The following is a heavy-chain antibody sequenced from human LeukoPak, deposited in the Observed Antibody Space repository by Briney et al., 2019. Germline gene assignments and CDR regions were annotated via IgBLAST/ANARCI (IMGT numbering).Heavy chain of an antibody. D-gene: IGHD1-26*01. CDR1: GGSINSDNW. CDR3: ARDNGVGAPVY. Sequence: SETLSLTCTVSGGSINSDNWWSWVRQPPGKGLEWVGEIYHSGSTHYNPSLKSRVTISIDKSKNQFSLKLSSVTAADTAVYYCARDNGVGAPVYWGRGTLVTVSS. V-gene: IGHV4-4*02. CDR2: IYHSGST. J-gene: IGHJ4*02.